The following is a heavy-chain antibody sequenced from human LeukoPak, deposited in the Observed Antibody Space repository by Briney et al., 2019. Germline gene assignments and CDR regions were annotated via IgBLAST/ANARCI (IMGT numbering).Heavy chain of an antibody. D-gene: IGHD3-10*01. CDR2: IAPSSGTT. V-gene: IGHV1-46*01. Sequence: GASVKVSCKASGYTFTSNCMHWVRQAPGQGLEWMGVIAPSSGTTSYAQKFQGRVTMTRDTSTSTLYMELSSLTSEDTAVYYCARASGSSAVPFDYWGQGTLVTVSS. J-gene: IGHJ4*02. CDR3: ARASGSSAVPFDY. CDR1: GYTFTSNC.